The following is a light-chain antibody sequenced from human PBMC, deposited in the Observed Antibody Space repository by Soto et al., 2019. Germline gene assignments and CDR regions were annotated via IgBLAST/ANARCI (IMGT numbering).Light chain of an antibody. J-gene: IGLJ1*01. Sequence: LTQPASVSGSTGQSITISCTGTSSDVGGYNYVSWYQQHPGKAPKLMIYDVSNRPSGVSNRFSGSKSGNTASLAISGLQAEDEADYYCSSYTSSSTPYVFGTGTKVTVL. CDR2: DVS. CDR1: SSDVGGYNY. CDR3: SSYTSSSTPYV. V-gene: IGLV2-14*01.